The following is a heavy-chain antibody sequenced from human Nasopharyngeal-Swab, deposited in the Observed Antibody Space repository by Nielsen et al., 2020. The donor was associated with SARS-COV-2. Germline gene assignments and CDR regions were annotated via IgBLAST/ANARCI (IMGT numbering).Heavy chain of an antibody. D-gene: IGHD6-13*01. V-gene: IGHV3-73*01. Sequence: GRSPRLSCAASGFTFSGSAMHWVRQASGKGLEWVGRIRSKANSYATAYAASVKGRFTISRDDSKNTAYLQMNSLKTEDTAVYYCTSSIAAAGSRYYYYYMDVWGKGTTVTVSS. CDR2: IRSKANSYAT. CDR1: GFTFSGSA. J-gene: IGHJ6*03. CDR3: TSSIAAAGSRYYYYYMDV.